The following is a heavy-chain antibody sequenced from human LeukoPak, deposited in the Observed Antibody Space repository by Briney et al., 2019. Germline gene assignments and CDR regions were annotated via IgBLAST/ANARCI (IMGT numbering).Heavy chain of an antibody. CDR2: IYSRGGT. D-gene: IGHD6-6*01. CDR1: VGSLSSYY. J-gene: IGHJ4*02. V-gene: IGHV4-59*13. Sequence: SETLSLTCTVSVGSLSSYYWRWLPQPPGKGLEWIGYIYSRGGTNYNPSLTSRVTISVDTSKNQFSLKLSSVTAADTAYYYCARVPYGGSASLFDYWGQGTLVTVSS. CDR3: ARVPYGGSASLFDY.